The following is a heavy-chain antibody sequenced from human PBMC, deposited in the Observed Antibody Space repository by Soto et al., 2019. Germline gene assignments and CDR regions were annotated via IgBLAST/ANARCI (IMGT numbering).Heavy chain of an antibody. J-gene: IGHJ5*02. D-gene: IGHD3-3*01. CDR2: IYTSGST. CDR3: ARGRGRITISGGFWFDP. CDR1: GASISSYF. Sequence: SETLSLTCTVSGASISSYFWSWIRQPAGKGLEWIGRIYTSGSTNYNPSLKSRVTMSVDTSKNQFSLKLSSVTAADTAVYYCARGRGRITISGGFWFDPWGQGTLVTVSS. V-gene: IGHV4-4*07.